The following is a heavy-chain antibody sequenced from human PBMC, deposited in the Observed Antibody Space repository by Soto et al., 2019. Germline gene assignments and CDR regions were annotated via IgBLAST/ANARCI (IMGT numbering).Heavy chain of an antibody. CDR1: GFTFSDYA. J-gene: IGHJ6*02. Sequence: GGSLRLSCLASGFTFSDYAMTWVRHVPGRGLEWVASLDGAGGSTYADSVRGRFTISRDNSQNTLFLQMKRLTVDDTAIYYCAAPRDEHRSGVSWLTYGMDIWGQGTKVTVYS. CDR3: AAPRDEHRSGVSWLTYGMDI. CDR2: LDGAGGST. D-gene: IGHD3-10*01. V-gene: IGHV3-23*01.